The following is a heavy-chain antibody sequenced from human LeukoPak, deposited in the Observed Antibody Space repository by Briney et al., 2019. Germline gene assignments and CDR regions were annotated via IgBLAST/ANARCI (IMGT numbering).Heavy chain of an antibody. CDR3: ARVRQQLVRRAFHV. CDR1: GFTYSSYS. D-gene: IGHD6-13*01. Sequence: GGSLRLSCTASGFTYSSYSMHGLRQAPGKGLEYVSAISSNGGSTYYANSVKGRFTISRDNSKNTPYLHMGSLRTEDMAVYYCARVRQQLVRRAFHVWGQGTMVTVSS. V-gene: IGHV3-64*01. CDR2: ISSNGGST. J-gene: IGHJ3*01.